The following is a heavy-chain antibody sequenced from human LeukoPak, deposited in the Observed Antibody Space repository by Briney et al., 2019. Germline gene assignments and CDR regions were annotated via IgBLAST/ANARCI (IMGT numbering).Heavy chain of an antibody. J-gene: IGHJ4*02. Sequence: GGSLRLSCAASGFTFSSYAMHWVRQAPGKGLEWVAVISYDGSNKYYADSVKGRFTISRDNSKNTLYLQMNSLRAEDTAVYYCARDTGRYSSGWFDYWGQGTLVTVSS. CDR1: GFTFSSYA. V-gene: IGHV3-30*07. CDR2: ISYDGSNK. D-gene: IGHD6-19*01. CDR3: ARDTGRYSSGWFDY.